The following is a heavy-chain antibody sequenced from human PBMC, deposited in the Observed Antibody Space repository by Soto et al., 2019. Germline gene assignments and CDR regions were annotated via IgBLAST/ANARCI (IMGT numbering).Heavy chain of an antibody. CDR3: ARDRQLLWFGQLFRDYSYYYGMDV. J-gene: IGHJ6*02. CDR1: GGSISSYY. V-gene: IGHV4-59*01. CDR2: TYYSGST. Sequence: QVQLQESGPGLVKPSETLSLTCTVSGGSISSYYWSWIRQPPGKGLEWIGYTYYSGSTNYNPSLKSRVIISVDTSKNQFSLKLRSVTAADTAVYYCARDRQLLWFGQLFRDYSYYYGMDVWGQGTTVTVSS. D-gene: IGHD3-10*01.